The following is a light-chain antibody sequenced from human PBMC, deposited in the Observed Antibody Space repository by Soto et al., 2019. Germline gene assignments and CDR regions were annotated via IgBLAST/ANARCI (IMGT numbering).Light chain of an antibody. J-gene: IGLJ2*01. V-gene: IGLV2-14*01. Sequence: QSVLTQPASVSGSPGQSITISCTGTSSDVGGYNYVSWYQQHPGKAPKLMIYDVSNRPSGVSNRFSGSKSGNTASLTISGLLAEDEADYYCSSYTSSSNVVFGGGTKVTVL. CDR2: DVS. CDR1: SSDVGGYNY. CDR3: SSYTSSSNVV.